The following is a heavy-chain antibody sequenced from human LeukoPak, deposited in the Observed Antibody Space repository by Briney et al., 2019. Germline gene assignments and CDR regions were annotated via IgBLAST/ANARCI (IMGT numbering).Heavy chain of an antibody. J-gene: IGHJ4*02. D-gene: IGHD2-15*01. Sequence: SETLSLTCTVSGGSISSSSYYWGWIRQPPGKGLEWIGSIYYSGSTNYNPSPKSRVTISVDTSKNQFSLKLSSVTAADTAVYYCARDLNRSYYFDYWGQGTLVTVSS. CDR3: ARDLNRSYYFDY. V-gene: IGHV4-39*07. CDR1: GGSISSSSYY. CDR2: IYYSGST.